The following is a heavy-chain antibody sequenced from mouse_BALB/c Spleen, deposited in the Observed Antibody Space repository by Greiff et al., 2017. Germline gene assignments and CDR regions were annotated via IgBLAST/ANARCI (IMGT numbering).Heavy chain of an antibody. V-gene: IGHV1-20*02. Sequence: EVQLVESGPELVKPGASVKISCKASGYSFTGYFMNWVMQSHGKSLEWIGRINPYNGDTFYNQKFKGKATLTVDKSSSTAHMELRSLASEDSAVYYCARAGYGNYDYFDYWGQGTTLTVSS. CDR1: GYSFTGYF. D-gene: IGHD2-1*01. J-gene: IGHJ2*01. CDR3: ARAGYGNYDYFDY. CDR2: INPYNGDT.